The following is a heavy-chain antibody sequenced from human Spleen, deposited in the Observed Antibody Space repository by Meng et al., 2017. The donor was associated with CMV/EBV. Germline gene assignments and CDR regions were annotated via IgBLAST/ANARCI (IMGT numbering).Heavy chain of an antibody. CDR1: GFTFSGYE. Sequence: GESLKISCAASGFTFSGYEMNWVRQAPGKGLEWVSYISSSGSSIKYADSVKGRFTISRDNAKNSLYLQMNSLRAEDTAVYYCAKDLARGEPDFWGQGTLVTVSS. D-gene: IGHD1-14*01. V-gene: IGHV3-48*03. CDR3: AKDLARGEPDF. CDR2: ISSSGSSI. J-gene: IGHJ4*02.